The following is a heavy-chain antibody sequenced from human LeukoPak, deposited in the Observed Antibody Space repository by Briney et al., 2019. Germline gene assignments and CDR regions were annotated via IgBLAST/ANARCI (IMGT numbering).Heavy chain of an antibody. Sequence: SETLSLTCAVYGGSFSGYYWSWIRQPPGKGLEWIGEINHTGSTNYNPSLKSRVTISVETSKNQFSLKLSSVTAADTAVYYCASERPATENWFFDLWGRGTLVTVSS. CDR2: INHTGST. D-gene: IGHD1-26*01. CDR3: ASERPATENWFFDL. V-gene: IGHV4-34*01. CDR1: GGSFSGYY. J-gene: IGHJ2*01.